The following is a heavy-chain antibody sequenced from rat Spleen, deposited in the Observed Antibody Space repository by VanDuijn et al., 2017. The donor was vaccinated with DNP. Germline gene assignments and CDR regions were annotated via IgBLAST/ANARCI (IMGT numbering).Heavy chain of an antibody. CDR1: GFTFSYYG. CDR3: VRPDYYDGSYPHY. V-gene: IGHV5S13*01. Sequence: EVRLVESGGGLVQPGRSLKLSCAASGFTFSYYGLAWVRQAPKKGLEWVASITASGGSTSYRDSVKGRFTVSRDNAKNTLYLQMDSLRSEDMATYYCVRPDYYDGSYPHYWGQGVMVTVSS. CDR2: ITASGGST. D-gene: IGHD1-12*02. J-gene: IGHJ2*01.